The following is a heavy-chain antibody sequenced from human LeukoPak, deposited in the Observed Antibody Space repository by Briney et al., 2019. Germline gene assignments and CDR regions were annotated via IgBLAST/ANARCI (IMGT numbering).Heavy chain of an antibody. V-gene: IGHV3-23*01. Sequence: GGSLRLSCAASGFTFSSYAMSWVRQAPGKGLEWVSAISGSGGSTYYADSVKGRFTISRDNSKNTLYLQMNSLRAEDTAVYYCAKGRYYDSSGYYYRIDAFDIWGQGTMVTVPS. CDR2: ISGSGGST. CDR1: GFTFSSYA. D-gene: IGHD3-22*01. J-gene: IGHJ3*02. CDR3: AKGRYYDSSGYYYRIDAFDI.